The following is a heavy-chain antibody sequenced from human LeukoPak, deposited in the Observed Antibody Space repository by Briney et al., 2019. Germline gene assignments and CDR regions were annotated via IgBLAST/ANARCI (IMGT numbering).Heavy chain of an antibody. CDR2: ISGSGGST. CDR3: APPLGSAHDFDY. Sequence: GGSLRLSCAASGFIFSSYGMTWVRQAPGKGLEWVSAISGSGGSTYYADSVKGRFTISRDNSKNTLYLQMNSLRAEDTAVYYCAPPLGSAHDFDYWGQGTLVTVSS. CDR1: GFIFSSYG. D-gene: IGHD1-26*01. J-gene: IGHJ4*02. V-gene: IGHV3-23*01.